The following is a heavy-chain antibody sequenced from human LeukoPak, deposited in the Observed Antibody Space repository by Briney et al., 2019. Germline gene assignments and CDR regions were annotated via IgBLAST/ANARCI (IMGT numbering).Heavy chain of an antibody. CDR1: GVSLSDYY. V-gene: IGHV4-34*01. J-gene: IGHJ5*02. CDR2: ITHSGST. D-gene: IGHD5-24*01. Sequence: SETLSLTCEVYGVSLSDYYWSWIRQSPGKGLEWIGDITHSGSTKYNPSIKSQVAISIDKSKNQFFLRLSPVTVADTAVYYCAREMASSNYNNYFDPWGQGTPVTVSS. CDR3: AREMASSNYNNYFDP.